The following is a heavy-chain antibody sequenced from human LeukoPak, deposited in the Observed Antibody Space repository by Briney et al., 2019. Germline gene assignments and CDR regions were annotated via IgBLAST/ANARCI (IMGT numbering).Heavy chain of an antibody. CDR1: GGTFSSYA. Sequence: SVKVSCKASGGTFSSYAISWVRQAPGQGLEWMGRIIPSLGIANYAQKFQGRVTITADKSNSTAYMELSSLRSEDTAVYYCASLTGSGSYYRCSPFDPWGQGTLVTVSS. D-gene: IGHD3-10*01. J-gene: IGHJ5*02. CDR3: ASLTGSGSYYRCSPFDP. V-gene: IGHV1-69*04. CDR2: IIPSLGIA.